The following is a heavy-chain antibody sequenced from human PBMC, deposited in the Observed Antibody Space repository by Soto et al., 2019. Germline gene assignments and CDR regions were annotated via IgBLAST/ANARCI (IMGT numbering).Heavy chain of an antibody. J-gene: IGHJ4*02. V-gene: IGHV1-2*02. CDR3: ASVATKDIVGVPTIVELLAPFDD. Sequence: ASVKVSCKASGYTFTGYYMHWVRQAPGQGLEWMGWINPNSGGTNYAQKFQGRVTMTRDTSISTAYMELSRLRSDDTAVSYCASVATKDIVGVPTIVELLAPFDDWGQGTLVTVSS. D-gene: IGHD2-2*01. CDR1: GYTFTGYY. CDR2: INPNSGGT.